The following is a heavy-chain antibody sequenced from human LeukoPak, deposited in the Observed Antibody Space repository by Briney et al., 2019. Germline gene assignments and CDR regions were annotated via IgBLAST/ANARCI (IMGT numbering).Heavy chain of an antibody. CDR2: IHNGGNA. V-gene: IGHV3-66*01. CDR3: ASLTTA. D-gene: IGHD1-1*01. Sequence: GGSLRLSCAASGFPVSSHYMTWVRQAPGKGLEWVSVIHNGGNAYYADSVKGRFTISRDSSKNTLYLQMNSLRAEDTAVYYCASLTTAWGQGTLVTVSS. CDR1: GFPVSSHY. J-gene: IGHJ5*02.